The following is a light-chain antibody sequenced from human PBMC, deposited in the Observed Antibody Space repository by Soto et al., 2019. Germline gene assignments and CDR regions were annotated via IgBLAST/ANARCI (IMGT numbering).Light chain of an antibody. V-gene: IGKV3-11*01. J-gene: IGKJ4*01. CDR1: QSVSSY. Sequence: LTQSPSTLSLSPGERATLTCRASQSVSSYLAWYQQKPGQAHRLIIYDASNGATGIPSRFSGSGSGTDILTIIGLLAEEDFTDYCRQRYSTRCTFGEGTKVDIK. CDR2: DAS. CDR3: QRYSTRCT.